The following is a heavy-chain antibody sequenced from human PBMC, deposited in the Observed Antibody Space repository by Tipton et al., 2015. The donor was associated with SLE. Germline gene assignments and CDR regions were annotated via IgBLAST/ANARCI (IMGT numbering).Heavy chain of an antibody. CDR1: GGSISSSSYY. CDR3: ARDSGLHWYFDL. V-gene: IGHV4-39*07. J-gene: IGHJ2*01. D-gene: IGHD1-26*01. CDR2: IYYSGST. Sequence: TLSLTCTVSGGSISSSSYYWGWIRQPPGKGLEWIGSIYYSGSTYYNPSLKSRVTISVDTSKNQFSLKLSSVTAADTAVYYCARDSGLHWYFDLWGRGTLVTVSS.